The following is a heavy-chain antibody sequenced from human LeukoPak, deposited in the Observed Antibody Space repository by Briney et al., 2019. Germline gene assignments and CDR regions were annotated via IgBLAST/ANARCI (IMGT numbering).Heavy chain of an antibody. Sequence: SVKVSCQASGGTFPSYAISWVGQAPGQGLEWMGGIIPIFGTANYAQKFQGRVTITTDESTSTAYMELSSLRSEDTAVYYCARDSANSGSYLFDYWGQGTLVTVSS. CDR1: GGTFPSYA. CDR3: ARDSANSGSYLFDY. J-gene: IGHJ4*02. D-gene: IGHD1-26*01. CDR2: IIPIFGTA. V-gene: IGHV1-69*05.